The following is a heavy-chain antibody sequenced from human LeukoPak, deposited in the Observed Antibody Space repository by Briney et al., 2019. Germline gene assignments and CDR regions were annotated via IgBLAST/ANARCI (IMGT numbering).Heavy chain of an antibody. J-gene: IGHJ4*02. CDR3: ARDPSGSGWSLSD. V-gene: IGHV3-33*01. CDR1: GFNFGSDA. CDR2: IWSDGSND. D-gene: IGHD6-19*01. Sequence: GGSLRLSCTASGFNFGSDAMHWVRQAPGKGLEWVAFIWSDGSNDHYADSVKGRFTISRDNSKNTVCLQMNSLRVEDTAVYYCARDPSGSGWSLSDWGQGTPVTVSS.